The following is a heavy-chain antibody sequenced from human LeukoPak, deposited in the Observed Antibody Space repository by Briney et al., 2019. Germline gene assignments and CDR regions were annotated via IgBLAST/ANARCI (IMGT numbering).Heavy chain of an antibody. J-gene: IGHJ6*02. CDR3: AREGIDYYDSSGYPSPYYYGMDV. CDR2: ISYDGSNK. CDR1: GFTFSSYA. V-gene: IGHV3-30-3*01. D-gene: IGHD3-22*01. Sequence: GGSLRLSCAASGFTFSSYAMHWVRQAPGKGLEWVAVISYDGSNKYYADSVKGRFTISRDNSKNTLYLQMNSLRAEDTAVYYCAREGIDYYDSSGYPSPYYYGMDVWGQGTTVTVSS.